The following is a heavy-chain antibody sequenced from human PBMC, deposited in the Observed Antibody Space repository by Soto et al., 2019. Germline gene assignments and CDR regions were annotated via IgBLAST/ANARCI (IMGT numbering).Heavy chain of an antibody. CDR2: INPSGGST. V-gene: IGHV1-46*03. D-gene: IGHD3-10*02. CDR1: GYTSTSYY. J-gene: IGHJ4*02. Sequence: ASVKVSCKASGYTSTSYYMHWVRQAPGQGLEWMGIINPSGGSTSYAQKFQGRVTMTRDTSTSTVYMELSSLRSEDTAVYYCALVDSYYVTLFDDWGQGTLVTV. CDR3: ALVDSYYVTLFDD.